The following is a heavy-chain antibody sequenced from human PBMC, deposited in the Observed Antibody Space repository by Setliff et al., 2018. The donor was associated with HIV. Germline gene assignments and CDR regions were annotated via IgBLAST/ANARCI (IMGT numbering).Heavy chain of an antibody. Sequence: PGGSLRLSCAASGFTFSTYWMIWVRQAPGKGLEWVAKIKQDGSEEYYVDPVKGRFTISRDNAKNSVYLQMNSLRVEDTAMYYCTKDHLSGWASDCWGQGTLVTVSS. D-gene: IGHD6-19*01. CDR3: TKDHLSGWASDC. CDR1: GFTFSTYW. V-gene: IGHV3-7*01. J-gene: IGHJ4*02. CDR2: IKQDGSEE.